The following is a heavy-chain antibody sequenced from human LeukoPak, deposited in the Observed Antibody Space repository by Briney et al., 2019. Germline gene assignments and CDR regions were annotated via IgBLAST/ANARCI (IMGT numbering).Heavy chain of an antibody. CDR2: ISSSSSTI. J-gene: IGHJ6*03. D-gene: IGHD2-21*01. Sequence: PWGSLRLSCAASGFTSSSYSMNWVRQAPGKGLEWVSYISSSSSTISYADSVKGRFTISRDNAKNSPYLQMNSLRAEDTAVYYCASSCGGDCYPNYYYYMDVWGKGTTVTVSS. CDR1: GFTSSSYS. CDR3: ASSCGGDCYPNYYYYMDV. V-gene: IGHV3-48*01.